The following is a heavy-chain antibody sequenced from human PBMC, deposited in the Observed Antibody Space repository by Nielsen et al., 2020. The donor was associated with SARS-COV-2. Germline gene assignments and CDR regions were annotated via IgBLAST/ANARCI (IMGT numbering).Heavy chain of an antibody. V-gene: IGHV4-39*07. Sequence: GSLRLSCTVSGGSISSSSYYWGWIRQPPGKGLEWIGSIYYSGSTYYNPSLKSRVTISVDTSKNQFSLKLSSVTAADTAVYYCARGYSSSYFDYWGQGTLVTVSS. J-gene: IGHJ4*02. D-gene: IGHD6-6*01. CDR3: ARGYSSSYFDY. CDR1: GGSISSSSYY. CDR2: IYYSGST.